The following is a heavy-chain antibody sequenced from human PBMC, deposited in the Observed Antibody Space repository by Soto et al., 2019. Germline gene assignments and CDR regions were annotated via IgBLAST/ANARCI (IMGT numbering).Heavy chain of an antibody. CDR1: GYTFTSYD. J-gene: IGHJ6*02. V-gene: IGHV1-8*01. Sequence: ASVKVSCKASGYTFTSYDINWVRQATGQGLEWMGWMNPNSGNTGYAQKFQGRVTMTRNTSISTACMELSSPRSEDTAVYYCARGSSGIAAAGTRDYYYYYGMDVWGQGTTVTVSS. D-gene: IGHD6-13*01. CDR3: ARGSSGIAAAGTRDYYYYYGMDV. CDR2: MNPNSGNT.